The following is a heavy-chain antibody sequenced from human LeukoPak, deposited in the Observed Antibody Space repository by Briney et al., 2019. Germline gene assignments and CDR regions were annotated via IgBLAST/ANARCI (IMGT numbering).Heavy chain of an antibody. D-gene: IGHD2-2*01. CDR3: ARPQTYFGGRDQLRNNWFDP. J-gene: IGHJ5*02. CDR1: GGSFSGYY. V-gene: IGHV4-34*01. Sequence: SETLSLTCAVYGGSFSGYYWSWIRQPPGKGLEWIGEINHSGSTNYNPSLKSRVTISVDTSKNQFSLKLSSVTAADTAVYYCARPQTYFGGRDQLRNNWFDPWGQGTLVTVSS. CDR2: INHSGST.